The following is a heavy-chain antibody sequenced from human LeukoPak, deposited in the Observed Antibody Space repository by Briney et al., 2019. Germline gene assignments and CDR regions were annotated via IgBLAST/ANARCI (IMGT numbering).Heavy chain of an antibody. CDR1: GGSISSYY. V-gene: IGHV4-59*08. CDR2: IYYSGST. Sequence: SETLSLTCTVSGGSISSYYWSWIRQPPGKGLEWIGYIYYSGSTNYNPSLKSRVTISVDTSKNQFSLKLSSVTAADTAVYYCARGYLNYYYYGMDVWGQGTTVTVSS. D-gene: IGHD3-16*02. CDR3: ARGYLNYYYYGMDV. J-gene: IGHJ6*02.